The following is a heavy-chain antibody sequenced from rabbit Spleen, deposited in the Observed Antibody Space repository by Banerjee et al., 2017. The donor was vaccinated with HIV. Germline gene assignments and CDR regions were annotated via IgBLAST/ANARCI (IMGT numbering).Heavy chain of an antibody. Sequence: QEQLVEYGGDLVQPEGSLTLTCTASGFSFSNSYYMCWVRQAPGKGLEWIGCIYTGSSGSTYYASWAKGRFTISKTSSTTVTLQLNSLTVADTATYFCARGSATMTMVITGFYFDLWGPGTLVTVS. J-gene: IGHJ4*01. V-gene: IGHV1S45*01. CDR1: GFSFSNSYY. CDR3: ARGSATMTMVITGFYFDL. CDR2: IYTGSSGST. D-gene: IGHD2-1*01.